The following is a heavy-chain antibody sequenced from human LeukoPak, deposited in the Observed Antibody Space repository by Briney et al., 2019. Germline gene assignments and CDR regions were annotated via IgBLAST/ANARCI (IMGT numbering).Heavy chain of an antibody. J-gene: IGHJ4*02. Sequence: GGSLRLSCAASGFNFSNYDMTWVRQAPGKGLEWVSAISGSGGSTYYADSVKGRFTISRDNSKNTLYLQLNSLQAEDTAVYYCAREGITAAADYWGQGTLVTVSS. CDR3: AREGITAAADY. CDR1: GFNFSNYD. V-gene: IGHV3-23*01. CDR2: ISGSGGST. D-gene: IGHD6-13*01.